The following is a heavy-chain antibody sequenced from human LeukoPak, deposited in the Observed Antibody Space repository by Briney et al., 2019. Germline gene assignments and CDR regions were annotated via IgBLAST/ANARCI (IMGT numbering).Heavy chain of an antibody. V-gene: IGHV4-59*01. D-gene: IGHD1-26*01. CDR1: GGSISSYY. Sequence: SETLSLTCTVSGGSISSYYWSWIRQPPGKGLEWIGYIYYSGSTNYNPSLKSRVTISVDTSKNQFSLKLSSVTAADTAAYYCARDIVGATDYWGQGTLVTVSS. CDR3: ARDIVGATDY. J-gene: IGHJ4*02. CDR2: IYYSGST.